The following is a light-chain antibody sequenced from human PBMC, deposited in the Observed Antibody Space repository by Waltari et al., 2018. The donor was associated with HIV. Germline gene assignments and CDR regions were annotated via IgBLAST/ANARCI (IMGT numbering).Light chain of an antibody. CDR3: QQRSNWPPLAT. CDR1: RRASSD. J-gene: IGKJ3*01. Sequence: EIVLTQSPATLSLSPGERATLSCRASRRASSDLAWYQQKPCQAPRLLIYDVDKRATGIPARFSGSGSGTDFTLTISSLQPEDFAVYYCQQRSNWPPLATFGPGTKVDIK. V-gene: IGKV3-11*01. CDR2: DVD.